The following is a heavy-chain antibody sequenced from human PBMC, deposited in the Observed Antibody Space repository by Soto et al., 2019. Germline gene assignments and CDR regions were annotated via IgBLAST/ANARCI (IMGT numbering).Heavy chain of an antibody. CDR1: ELTFRIEW. Sequence: EVQLVESGGDLVQPGGSLRLSCVVSELTFRIEWMTWVRQAPGKGLEWVANINEHGSETYYVDSVKGRFIISRDNAKNSLFLQMNSLRAEDTAVYYCATHSRFKKDYWGQGTLVTVSS. CDR3: ATHSRFKKDY. CDR2: INEHGSET. J-gene: IGHJ4*02. V-gene: IGHV3-7*02. D-gene: IGHD3-3*01.